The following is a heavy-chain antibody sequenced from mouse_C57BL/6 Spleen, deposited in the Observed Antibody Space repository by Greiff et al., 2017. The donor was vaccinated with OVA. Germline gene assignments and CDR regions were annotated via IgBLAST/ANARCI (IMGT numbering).Heavy chain of an antibody. CDR1: GYTFTDYY. D-gene: IGHD1-1*01. Sequence: EVQLQQSGPELVKPGASVKISCKASGYTFTDYYMNWVKQSHGQSLEWIGDINPNNGGTSYNQKFKGKATLTVDKSSRTAYMELRSLTSEDSAVYYCARERTVDWYFDVWGTGTTVTVSS. CDR2: INPNNGGT. J-gene: IGHJ1*03. CDR3: ARERTVDWYFDV. V-gene: IGHV1-26*01.